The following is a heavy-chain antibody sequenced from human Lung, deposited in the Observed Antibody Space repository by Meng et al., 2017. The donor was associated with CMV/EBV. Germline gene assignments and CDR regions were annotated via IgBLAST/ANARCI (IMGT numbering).Heavy chain of an antibody. V-gene: IGHV3-48*03. J-gene: IGHJ4*02. D-gene: IGHD2-21*01. Sequence: GGSLRLXXAASGFTFSSYEMKWVRQAPGKGLEWVSYISSSGSAKDYADSVKGRFIVSRDNSKNSLYLQMNSLSAEDTAVYYCAKYSAVGERLYYFDYWGQGXLVTVSS. CDR2: ISSSGSAK. CDR1: GFTFSSYE. CDR3: AKYSAVGERLYYFDY.